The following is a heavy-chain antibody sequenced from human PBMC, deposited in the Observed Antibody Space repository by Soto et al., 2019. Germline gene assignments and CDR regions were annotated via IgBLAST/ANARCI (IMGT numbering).Heavy chain of an antibody. D-gene: IGHD3-3*01. Sequence: NPSETLSLTCTVSGGSISSSSYYWGWIRQPPGKGLEWIGSIYYSGSTYYNPSLKSRVTISVDTSKNQFSLKLSSVTAADTAVYYCASFSGFWSGYLSGMDVWGQGTTVTVSS. J-gene: IGHJ6*02. CDR1: GGSISSSSYY. CDR3: ASFSGFWSGYLSGMDV. CDR2: IYYSGST. V-gene: IGHV4-39*01.